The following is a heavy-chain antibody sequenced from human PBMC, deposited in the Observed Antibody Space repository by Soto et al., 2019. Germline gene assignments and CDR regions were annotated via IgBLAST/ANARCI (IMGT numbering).Heavy chain of an antibody. CDR3: AKDPVQYYDFWSGSYYYYGMDV. V-gene: IGHV3-23*01. CDR2: ISGSGGST. D-gene: IGHD3-3*01. Sequence: GGSLRLSCAASGFTFSSYAMSWVRQAPGKGLEWVSAISGSGGSTYYADSVKGRFTISRDNSKNTLYLQMNSLRAEDTAVYYCAKDPVQYYDFWSGSYYYYGMDVWGQGTTVTVSS. CDR1: GFTFSSYA. J-gene: IGHJ6*02.